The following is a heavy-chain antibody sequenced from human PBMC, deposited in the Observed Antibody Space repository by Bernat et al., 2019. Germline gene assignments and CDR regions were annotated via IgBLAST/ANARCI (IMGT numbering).Heavy chain of an antibody. D-gene: IGHD6-19*01. CDR2: ISAYNGNT. V-gene: IGHV1-18*01. Sequence: QVQLVQSGAEVKKPGASVKVSCKASGYTFTSYGISWVRQAPGQGLEWMGWISAYNGNTNYAQKLQGRVTMTTDTSTSTAYMELRSLRSDDTAVYYCARIKSEAVAAKGPLNCDYGMDVWGQGTTVTVSS. J-gene: IGHJ6*02. CDR3: ARIKSEAVAAKGPLNCDYGMDV. CDR1: GYTFTSYG.